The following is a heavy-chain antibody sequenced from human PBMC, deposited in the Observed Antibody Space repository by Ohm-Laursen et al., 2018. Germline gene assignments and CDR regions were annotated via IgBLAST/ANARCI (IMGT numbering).Heavy chain of an antibody. CDR3: ARLPLVVRSAFDI. CDR1: GYTFTSYD. J-gene: IGHJ3*02. D-gene: IGHD2-15*01. CDR2: MNPNSGNT. V-gene: IGHV1-8*01. Sequence: ASVKVSCKASGYTFTSYDINWVRQATGQGLEWMGWMNPNSGNTGYAQKFQGRVTMTRNTSISTAYMELSRLKSEDTAVYYCARLPLVVRSAFDIWGQGTMVTVSS.